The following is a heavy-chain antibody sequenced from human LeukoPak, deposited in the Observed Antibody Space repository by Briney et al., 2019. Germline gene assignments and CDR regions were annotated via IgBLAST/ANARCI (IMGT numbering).Heavy chain of an antibody. CDR3: ARTSIYEFWSGYMVGDDAFDI. D-gene: IGHD3-3*01. V-gene: IGHV1-46*01. CDR1: GYTFTSYY. CDR2: INPSGGST. J-gene: IGHJ3*02. Sequence: ASVKVSCKASGYTFTSYYMHWVRQAPGQGLEWMGIINPSGGSTSYAQKFQGRVTMTRDTSTSTVYMELSSLRSEDTAVYYCARTSIYEFWSGYMVGDDAFDIWGQGTMVTVSS.